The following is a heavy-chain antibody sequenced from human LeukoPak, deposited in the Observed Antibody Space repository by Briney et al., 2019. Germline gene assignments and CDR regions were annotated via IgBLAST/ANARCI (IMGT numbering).Heavy chain of an antibody. Sequence: GGSRRLSCAVSGFTFSGYAMSWVRQAPGKGLEWVSTISGSGDYTYYADSVKGRFSISRDNSKNTLHLQMNSLRAEDTAVYYCATGDYGVHGDYWGQGILVTVSS. CDR3: ATGDYGVHGDY. CDR1: GFTFSGYA. D-gene: IGHD4/OR15-4a*01. J-gene: IGHJ4*02. V-gene: IGHV3-23*01. CDR2: ISGSGDYT.